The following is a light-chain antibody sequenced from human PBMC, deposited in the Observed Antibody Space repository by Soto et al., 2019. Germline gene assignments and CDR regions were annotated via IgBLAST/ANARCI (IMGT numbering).Light chain of an antibody. Sequence: DIQMTQSPSTLSASVGDRVTITCRASQSISSWLAWYQQKPGKAPKLLIYDASSLESGVPSRFSGSGSGTEFTLTISSLQPDDVATYYCQQDNSYSPTFGQGTKVEIK. V-gene: IGKV1-5*01. CDR3: QQDNSYSPT. J-gene: IGKJ1*01. CDR1: QSISSW. CDR2: DAS.